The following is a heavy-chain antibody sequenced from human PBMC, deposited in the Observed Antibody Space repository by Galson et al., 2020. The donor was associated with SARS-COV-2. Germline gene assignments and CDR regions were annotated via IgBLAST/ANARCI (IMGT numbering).Heavy chain of an antibody. D-gene: IGHD3-3*01. V-gene: IGHV4-34*01. J-gene: IGHJ6*01. CDR3: ARGPRRITTFGVVVICGMDV. CDR2: INHSGST. CDR1: GESFSDYY. Sequence: SETLSLTSTVYGESFSDYYWSWIRQSPEKGLEWIGEINHSGSTTYNPSLESRVTIAADASKKQLSLKLSSMTAADTSVYYCARGPRRITTFGVVVICGMDVWGQGTTVTVS.